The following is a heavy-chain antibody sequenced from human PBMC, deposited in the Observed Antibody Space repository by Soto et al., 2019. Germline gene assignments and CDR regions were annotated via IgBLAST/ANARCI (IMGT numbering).Heavy chain of an antibody. V-gene: IGHV3-30*18. Sequence: WRPMRHSCAASEFTSIDYAMHWVRQAPGKGLEWVAVVSHDGRNTHYADSVKGRFTISRDSSKNTVSLEMTSLRAEDTAVYYCSKGGRQWLVTSDFNYWCQGALVTVSS. CDR1: EFTSIDYA. J-gene: IGHJ4*02. D-gene: IGHD6-19*01. CDR3: SKGGRQWLVTSDFNY. CDR2: VSHDGRNT.